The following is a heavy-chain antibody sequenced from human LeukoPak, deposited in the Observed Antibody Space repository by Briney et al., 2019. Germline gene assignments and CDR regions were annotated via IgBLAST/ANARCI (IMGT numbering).Heavy chain of an antibody. CDR2: IYHSGST. J-gene: IGHJ4*02. V-gene: IGHV4-34*01. CDR1: GGSFTGYY. D-gene: IGHD4-17*01. CDR3: ARVAVYGASKGEFDY. Sequence: SETLSLTCAVSGGSFTGYYWSWIRQPPGKGLEWIGDIYHSGSTNYNPSLKSRVTISVDTSKNQFSLKLSSVTAADTAVYYGARVAVYGASKGEFDYWGQGTLVTVSS.